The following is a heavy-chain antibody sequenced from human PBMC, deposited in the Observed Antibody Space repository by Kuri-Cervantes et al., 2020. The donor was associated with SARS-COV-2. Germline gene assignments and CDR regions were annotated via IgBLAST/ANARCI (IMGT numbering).Heavy chain of an antibody. CDR3: ARRYGGHFHAVAAPGPYYFDY. CDR1: GFTFSSYS. V-gene: IGHV4-38-2*01. J-gene: IGHJ4*02. Sequence: GSLRLSCAASGFTFSSYSMNWVRQPPGKGLEWIGSIYHSGSTYYNPSLKSRVTISVDTSKNQFSLKLSSVTAADTAVYYCARRYGGHFHAVAAPGPYYFDYWGQGTLVTVSS. CDR2: IYHSGST. D-gene: IGHD6-19*01.